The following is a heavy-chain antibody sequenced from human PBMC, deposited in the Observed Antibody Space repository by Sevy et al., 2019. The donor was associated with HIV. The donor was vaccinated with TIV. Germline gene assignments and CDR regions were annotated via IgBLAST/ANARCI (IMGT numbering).Heavy chain of an antibody. CDR2: ISGSGGST. V-gene: IGHV3-23*01. D-gene: IGHD6-13*01. CDR1: GFTFSSYA. CDR3: AKGKEGYGGSWYWFDP. Sequence: GSLRLSCAASGFTFSSYAMSWVRQAPGKGLEWVSAISGSGGSTYYADSVKGRFTISRDNSKNRLDLQMNSLRAEDTAVYYCAKGKEGYGGSWYWFDPWGQGTLVTVSS. J-gene: IGHJ5*02.